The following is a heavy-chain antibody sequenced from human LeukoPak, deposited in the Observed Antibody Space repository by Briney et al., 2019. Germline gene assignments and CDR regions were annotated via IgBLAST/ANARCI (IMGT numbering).Heavy chain of an antibody. D-gene: IGHD6-6*01. J-gene: IGHJ4*02. CDR1: GFTFSSYS. CDR3: LCSSSSRFDY. V-gene: IGHV3-48*02. Sequence: PGGSLRLSCAASGFTFSSYSMNWARQAPGEGLEWVSYIGSSGSTIYYADSVKGRFSISRDNAKNSLYLQMNSLRDEDTAVYYCLCSSSSRFDYWGQGTLVTVSS. CDR2: IGSSGSTI.